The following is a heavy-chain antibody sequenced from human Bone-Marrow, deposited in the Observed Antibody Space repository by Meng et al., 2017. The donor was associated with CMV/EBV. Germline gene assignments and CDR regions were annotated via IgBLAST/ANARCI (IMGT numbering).Heavy chain of an antibody. CDR2: IYPGDSDT. J-gene: IGHJ3*02. Sequence: GESLKISCKGSGYSFTNYWIGWVRQMPGKGLEWMGIIYPGDSDTKYSPSFQGQVTISADKSISTAYLQWTSLKASDTSIYYCARHTQHLPAFDIWGRGTLVTVSS. D-gene: IGHD6-13*01. CDR3: ARHTQHLPAFDI. CDR1: GYSFTNYW. V-gene: IGHV5-51*01.